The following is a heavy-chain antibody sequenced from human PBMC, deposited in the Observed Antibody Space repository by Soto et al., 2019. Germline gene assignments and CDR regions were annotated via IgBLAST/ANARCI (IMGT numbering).Heavy chain of an antibody. CDR1: GYPSTSYT. J-gene: IGHJ5*02. CDR2: INAANGDT. D-gene: IGHD3-22*01. Sequence: QVQLVQSGAEVKKPGASVKVFCKISGYPSTSYTIHWVRQAPGQSLAWMGRINAANGDTKYSDKFQGRVTFTGDTSTKTIAMELSGLKSADTAVYYCGRDDGSSYYYAAWIDTWGQGTLVTVSS. V-gene: IGHV1-3*01. CDR3: GRDDGSSYYYAAWIDT.